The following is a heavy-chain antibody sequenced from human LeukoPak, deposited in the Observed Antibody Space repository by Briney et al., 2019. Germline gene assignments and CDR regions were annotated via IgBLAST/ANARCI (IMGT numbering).Heavy chain of an antibody. Sequence: GGSLRPSCAASGFIFSDYYTTWIRQAPGKGLEWLSYISSTDTTMYQADSVKGRFTVSRDDAKNSLYLQMDSLRAEDTAVYYCARGGVFGATYSWFDPWGQGTLVTVSS. J-gene: IGHJ5*02. CDR2: ISSTDTTM. D-gene: IGHD3-3*01. CDR1: GFIFSDYY. CDR3: ARGGVFGATYSWFDP. V-gene: IGHV3-11*01.